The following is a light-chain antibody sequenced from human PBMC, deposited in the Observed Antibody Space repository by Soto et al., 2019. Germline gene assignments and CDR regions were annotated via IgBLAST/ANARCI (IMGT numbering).Light chain of an antibody. J-gene: IGLJ1*01. CDR2: DVI. Sequence: QSVLTQPRSVSGSPGQSVSISCTGTSSDVGRYSYVSWYQQHPGKAPKLMIYDVIKRPSGVPDRFSGSKSGNTASLTISGLQAEDEADYYCCSYAGSYTHVFGTGTKVTVL. CDR1: SSDVGRYSY. CDR3: CSYAGSYTHV. V-gene: IGLV2-11*01.